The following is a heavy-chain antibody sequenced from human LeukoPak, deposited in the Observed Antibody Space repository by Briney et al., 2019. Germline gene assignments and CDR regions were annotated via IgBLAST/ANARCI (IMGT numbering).Heavy chain of an antibody. CDR3: ARWTNFHAFDI. J-gene: IGHJ3*02. Sequence: GGSLRLSCAASGFTFSSYSMNWVRQAPGKGLEWVSSISSRSSYIYYADSVKGRFTISRDDSKNTVYLQMNSLGAEDTAVYYCARWTNFHAFDIWGQGTLVTVSS. CDR1: GFTFSSYS. CDR2: ISSRSSYI. D-gene: IGHD1-1*01. V-gene: IGHV3-21*04.